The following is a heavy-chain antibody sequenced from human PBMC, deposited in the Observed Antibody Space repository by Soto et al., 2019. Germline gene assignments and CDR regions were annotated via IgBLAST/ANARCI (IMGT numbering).Heavy chain of an antibody. CDR2: IRPNGGST. V-gene: IGHV1-2*02. CDR1: GYTFTAYY. Sequence: ASAKVSWKASGYTFTAYYLHWVRQAPGPEFEWMGWIRPNGGSTDFARQFQGRFTMTWDTSISTAYMEMSSLRSDDTAVYYCARVSVASAAKPSGMDVWGQGTTVTVSS. CDR3: ARVSVASAAKPSGMDV. J-gene: IGHJ6*02. D-gene: IGHD6-13*01.